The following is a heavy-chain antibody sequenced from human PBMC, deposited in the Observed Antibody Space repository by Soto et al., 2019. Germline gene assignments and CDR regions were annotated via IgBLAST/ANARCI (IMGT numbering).Heavy chain of an antibody. D-gene: IGHD2-21*02. CDR1: VFTFSSYE. Sequence: SLRLSCASSVFTFSSYEMNWVRQAPGKGLEWVSYISSSGSTIYYADSVKGRFTISRDNAKNSLYLQMNRLRAEDTAVYYCARERIVVVTTYPGDYYGMDVWGQGTTVTVSS. V-gene: IGHV3-48*03. CDR2: ISSSGSTI. J-gene: IGHJ6*02. CDR3: ARERIVVVTTYPGDYYGMDV.